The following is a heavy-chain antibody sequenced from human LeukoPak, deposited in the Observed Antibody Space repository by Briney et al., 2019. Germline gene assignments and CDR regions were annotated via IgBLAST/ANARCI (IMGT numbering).Heavy chain of an antibody. Sequence: GGSLRLSCAASGFTFSSYGMHWVRQAPGKGLEWVAFIRYDGSNKYYADSVKGRFSTSRDNSKNTLYLQMNSLAAEDTAVYYCAKDHGDYPSRYFDAWGRGTLVTVSS. J-gene: IGHJ2*01. D-gene: IGHD4-17*01. V-gene: IGHV3-30*02. CDR3: AKDHGDYPSRYFDA. CDR2: IRYDGSNK. CDR1: GFTFSSYG.